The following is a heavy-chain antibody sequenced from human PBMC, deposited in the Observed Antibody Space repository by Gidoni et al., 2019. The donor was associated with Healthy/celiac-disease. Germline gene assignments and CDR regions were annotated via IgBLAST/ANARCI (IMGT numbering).Heavy chain of an antibody. D-gene: IGHD3-10*01. Sequence: QVLLVEYGGGVVPPGRSLMLSCAASGFTFSSFGMPWVPQAPGKGLEWVAVIWYDGSNKYDADSVKGRFTISRDNSKNTLYLQMNSLRAEDTAVYYCARGELTPGRLWFGENIGAYFDYWGQGTLVTVSS. V-gene: IGHV3-33*01. CDR2: IWYDGSNK. CDR3: ARGELTPGRLWFGENIGAYFDY. J-gene: IGHJ4*02. CDR1: GFTFSSFG.